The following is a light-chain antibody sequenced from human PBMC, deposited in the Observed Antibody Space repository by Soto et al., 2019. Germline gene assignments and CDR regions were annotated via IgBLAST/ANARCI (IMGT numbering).Light chain of an antibody. J-gene: IGKJ3*01. CDR3: HQASSFPYT. CDR1: QDIQKW. Sequence: DIQMTQSPSSVSASVGDTINITCRASQDIQKWLAWYQQKPGKAHKVLIYAASNLESGVSSRFSGSGSGTEFSLTISRLQIEDFATYVCHQASSFPYTFGPGTKVDIK. CDR2: AAS. V-gene: IGKV1-12*01.